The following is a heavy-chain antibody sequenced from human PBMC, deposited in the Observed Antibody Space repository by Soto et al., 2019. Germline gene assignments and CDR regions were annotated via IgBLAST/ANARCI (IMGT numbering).Heavy chain of an antibody. CDR3: AHSTWTMVRGVPFDY. CDR2: IYWDDDK. V-gene: IGHV2-5*02. CDR1: GFSLSTSGVG. J-gene: IGHJ4*02. D-gene: IGHD3-10*01. Sequence: QITLKESGPTLVKPTQTLTLTCTFSGFSLSTSGVGVGWIRQSPGKALEWLALIYWDDDKRYSPSLKSRLTIXRDSSXXQVVLTMTNMDPVDTATYYCAHSTWTMVRGVPFDYWGQGTLVTVSS.